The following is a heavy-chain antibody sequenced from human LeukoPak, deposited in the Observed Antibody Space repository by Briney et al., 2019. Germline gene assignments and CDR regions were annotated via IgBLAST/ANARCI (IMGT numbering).Heavy chain of an antibody. Sequence: GGSLRLSGAASGFAFSTYALGWVRQSPGKGLEWVSVINTSGGGTYYTESVQGRFTISRDNTKDTLYLQMNSLRVEDTAIYYCARNWRPDTWGQGTLVTVSS. J-gene: IGHJ5*02. V-gene: IGHV3-23*01. CDR3: ARNWRPDT. CDR2: INTSGGGT. D-gene: IGHD3-3*01. CDR1: GFAFSTYA.